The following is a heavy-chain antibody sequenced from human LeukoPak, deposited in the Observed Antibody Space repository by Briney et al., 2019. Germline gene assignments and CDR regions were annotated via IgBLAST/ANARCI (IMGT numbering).Heavy chain of an antibody. D-gene: IGHD6-13*01. CDR2: IYPGDSDT. CDR3: ARQLAAAGTGRRNYYYYGMDV. CDR1: GYSFTSYW. V-gene: IGHV5-51*01. Sequence: GESLKISCKGSGYSFTSYWIGWVRQMPGKGLEWMGIIYPGDSDTRYSPSFQGLVTISADKSISTAYLQWSSLKASDTAMYYCARQLAAAGTGRRNYYYYGMDVWGQGTTVTVSS. J-gene: IGHJ6*02.